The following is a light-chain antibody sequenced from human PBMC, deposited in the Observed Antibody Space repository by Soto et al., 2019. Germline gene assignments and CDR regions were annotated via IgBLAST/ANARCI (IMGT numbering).Light chain of an antibody. CDR1: SGHSSYA. Sequence: QSVLTQSPSASASLGASVKLTCTLSSGHSSYAIAWHQQQPEKGPRYLMKVNSDGSHIKGDGIPDRFSGSSSGAERYLTISSLQSEDEADYYCQTWGTDIRMFGGGTKLPVL. V-gene: IGLV4-69*01. CDR2: VNSDGSH. J-gene: IGLJ3*02. CDR3: QTWGTDIRM.